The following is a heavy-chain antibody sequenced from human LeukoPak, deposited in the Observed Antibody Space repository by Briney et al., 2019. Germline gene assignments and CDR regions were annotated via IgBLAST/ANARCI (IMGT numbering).Heavy chain of an antibody. V-gene: IGHV3-9*01. Sequence: QPGRSLRLSCAASGFSFDDYAMHWVRQAPGKGLEWVSGISWNSGSIGYADSVKGRFTISRDNAKNSLYLQMNSLRAEDTALYYCAKDMEEAGPAFDYWGQGTLVTVSS. CDR2: ISWNSGSI. CDR3: AKDMEEAGPAFDY. J-gene: IGHJ4*02. D-gene: IGHD6-19*01. CDR1: GFSFDDYA.